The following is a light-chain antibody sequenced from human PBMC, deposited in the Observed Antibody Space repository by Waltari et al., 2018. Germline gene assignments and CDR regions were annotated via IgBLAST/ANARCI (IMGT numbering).Light chain of an antibody. V-gene: IGLV2-14*03. Sequence: HSALTQPASVSGSPGQSITISCTGSSSDIGNYNYVSWYQQHPGKAPKLMIFDVSNRPSGFSNRFSGSKSGNTASLTISGLQAEDEADYYCSSYISSDTLELFGGGTSLTVL. CDR1: SSDIGNYNY. CDR3: SSYISSDTLEL. CDR2: DVS. J-gene: IGLJ2*01.